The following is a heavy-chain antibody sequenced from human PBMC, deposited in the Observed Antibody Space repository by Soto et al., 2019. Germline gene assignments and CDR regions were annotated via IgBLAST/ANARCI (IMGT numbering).Heavy chain of an antibody. Sequence: SVKVSCKASGGTFSSYAISWVRQAPGQGLEWMGGIIPIFGTANYAQKFQGRVTITADESTSTAYMELSSLRSEDTAVYYCARADSHYDAFDIWGQGTMVTVSS. CDR1: GGTFSSYA. J-gene: IGHJ3*02. CDR3: ARADSHYDAFDI. CDR2: IIPIFGTA. D-gene: IGHD3-22*01. V-gene: IGHV1-69*13.